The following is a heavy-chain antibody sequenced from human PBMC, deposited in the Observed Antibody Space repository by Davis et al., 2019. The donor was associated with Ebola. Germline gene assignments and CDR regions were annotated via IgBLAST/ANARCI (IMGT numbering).Heavy chain of an antibody. Sequence: GESLKISCAASRFTFSSYSMNWVRQAPGKGLEWVSYISSSSSTIYYADSVKGRFTISRDNAKNSLYLQMNSLRDEDTAVYYCATYSSSSRENNFDYWGQGTLVTVSS. CDR1: RFTFSSYS. D-gene: IGHD6-6*01. CDR3: ATYSSSSRENNFDY. J-gene: IGHJ4*02. V-gene: IGHV3-48*02. CDR2: ISSSSSTI.